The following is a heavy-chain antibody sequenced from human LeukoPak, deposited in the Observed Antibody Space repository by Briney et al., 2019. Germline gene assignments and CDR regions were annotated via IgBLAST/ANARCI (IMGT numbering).Heavy chain of an antibody. Sequence: SETLSLTCTVSGGSISSYYWSWIRQPPGKGLEWTGYIYYSGSTNYNPSLKSRVTISVDTSKNQFSLKLSSVTAADTAVYYCARAPLITIFAPDAFDIWGQGTMVTVSS. CDR3: ARAPLITIFAPDAFDI. J-gene: IGHJ3*02. CDR1: GGSISSYY. D-gene: IGHD3-3*01. V-gene: IGHV4-59*01. CDR2: IYYSGST.